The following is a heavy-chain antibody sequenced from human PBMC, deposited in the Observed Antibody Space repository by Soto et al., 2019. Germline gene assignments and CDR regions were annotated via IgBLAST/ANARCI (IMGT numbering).Heavy chain of an antibody. CDR3: ARDRKAVARSAFDI. Sequence: SQTLSLTCAISGDSVSSNSAAWNWIRQSTSRGLEWLGRTYYRSKWYNDYAVSVKSRITINPDTSKNQFSLQLNSVTPEDTAVYYCARDRKAVARSAFDIWGQGTMVTVSS. CDR2: TYYRSKWYN. J-gene: IGHJ3*02. CDR1: GDSVSSNSAA. V-gene: IGHV6-1*01. D-gene: IGHD6-19*01.